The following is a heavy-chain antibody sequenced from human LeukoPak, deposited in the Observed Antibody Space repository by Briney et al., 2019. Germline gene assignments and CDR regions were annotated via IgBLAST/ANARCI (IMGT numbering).Heavy chain of an antibody. D-gene: IGHD5-12*01. CDR3: AKKVSRLRWDTDSYFDY. V-gene: IGHV3-23*01. Sequence: PGGSLRLSCAASGFTFSSYAMSWVRQAPGKGLEWVSAISGSGGSTYYADSVKGRFTISRDNSKNTLYLQMNSLRAEDTAVYYCAKKVSRLRWDTDSYFDYWGQGTLVTVSS. CDR2: ISGSGGST. J-gene: IGHJ4*02. CDR1: GFTFSSYA.